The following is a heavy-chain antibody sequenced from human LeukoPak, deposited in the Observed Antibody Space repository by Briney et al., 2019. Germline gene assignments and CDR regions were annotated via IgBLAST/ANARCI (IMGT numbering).Heavy chain of an antibody. CDR1: GYTFTSYY. Sequence: GASVKVSCKASGYTFTSYYMHWVRQAPGQGLEWMGIINPSGGSTSYAQKFQGRVTMTRDTSTSTVYMELSSLRSDDTAVYYCATRPDTVGTMDVWGKGTTVTISS. CDR3: ATRPDTVGTMDV. J-gene: IGHJ6*03. D-gene: IGHD5-18*01. CDR2: INPSGGST. V-gene: IGHV1-46*01.